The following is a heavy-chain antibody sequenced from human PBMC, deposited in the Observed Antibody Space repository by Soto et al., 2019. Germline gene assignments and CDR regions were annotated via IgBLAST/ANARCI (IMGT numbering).Heavy chain of an antibody. CDR2: MYNNGST. CDR3: ARHLGYDSSGYYRNWFDP. CDR1: GGSISSYY. D-gene: IGHD3-22*01. J-gene: IGHJ5*02. V-gene: IGHV4-59*08. Sequence: SETLSLTCTVSGGSISSYYWSWIRQSPEKGLVWIGYMYNNGSTNYNPSLKSRVTISVDTSKNQFSLKMRSVTAADTAVYYCARHLGYDSSGYYRNWFDPWGQGTLVTVSS.